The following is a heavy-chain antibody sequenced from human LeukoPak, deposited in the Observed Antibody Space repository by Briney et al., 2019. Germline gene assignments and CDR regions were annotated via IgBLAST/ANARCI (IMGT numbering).Heavy chain of an antibody. V-gene: IGHV4-38-2*02. J-gene: IGHJ4*02. CDR1: GYSISSGYY. CDR3: AKNSGYYYPYYIDH. CDR2: IYHSRST. D-gene: IGHD3-22*01. Sequence: SETLSLTCTVSGYSISSGYYWDWIRQPPGKGLEWIGNIYHSRSTYYNPSLKSRVTISVDTSKNQFSLKLNSVTAADTAVYYCAKNSGYYYPYYIDHWGQGTLVTVSS.